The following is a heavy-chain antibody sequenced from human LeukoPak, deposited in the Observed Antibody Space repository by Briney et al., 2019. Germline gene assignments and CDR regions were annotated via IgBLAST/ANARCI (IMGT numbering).Heavy chain of an antibody. V-gene: IGHV3-23*01. CDR1: GFTFSSYA. J-gene: IGHJ4*02. Sequence: GGSLRLSCAASGFTFSSYAMHWVRQAPGKGLEWVSAISGSGGSTYYADSVKGRFTISRDNSKNTVYLQMNSLRAEDTAVYYCAKSQYYDSWDYWGQGTLVTVSS. D-gene: IGHD3-3*01. CDR2: ISGSGGST. CDR3: AKSQYYDSWDY.